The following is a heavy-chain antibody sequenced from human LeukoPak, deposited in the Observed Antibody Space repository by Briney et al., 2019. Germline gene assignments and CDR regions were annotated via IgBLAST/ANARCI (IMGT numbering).Heavy chain of an antibody. V-gene: IGHV4-39*07. D-gene: IGHD2-2*01. CDR1: GGSISSSSYY. CDR3: AREVEYCSSTSCYARWITMVRGVIINPNWFDP. Sequence: SETLSLTCTVSGGSISSSSYYWGWIRQPPGKGLEWIGSIYYSGSTYYNPSLKSRVTISVDTSKNQFSLKLSSVTAADTAVYYCAREVEYCSSTSCYARWITMVRGVIINPNWFDPWGQGTLVTASS. J-gene: IGHJ5*02. CDR2: IYYSGST.